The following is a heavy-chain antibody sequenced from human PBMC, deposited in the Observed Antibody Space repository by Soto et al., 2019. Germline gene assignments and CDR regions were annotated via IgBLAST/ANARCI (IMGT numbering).Heavy chain of an antibody. CDR3: ATRITVFGLLIPPFDP. J-gene: IGHJ5*02. D-gene: IGHD3-3*01. CDR1: GGSVNGYY. Sequence: SETLSLTCAVYGGSVNGYYWNWIRQPPGKGLEWIGEINHTGGTHYNPSLKSRVIMSVDTSKNQFSLRLSSVTAADTAIYYCATRITVFGLLIPPFDPWGQGTQVTVSS. CDR2: INHTGGT. V-gene: IGHV4-34*01.